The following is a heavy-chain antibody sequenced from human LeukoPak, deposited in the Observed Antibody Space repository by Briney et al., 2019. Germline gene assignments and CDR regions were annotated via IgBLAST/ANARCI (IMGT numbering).Heavy chain of an antibody. V-gene: IGHV4-59*01. J-gene: IGHJ5*02. CDR1: GGSISSYY. CDR3: ARDPSSGWFDP. Sequence: SETLSLTCTVSGGSISSYYWSWIRQPPGKGLEWIGYIYYSGSTNYNPSLKSRVTISVDTSKNQFSLKLSSVTAADTGVYYCARDPSSGWFDPWGQGTLVTVSS. D-gene: IGHD5/OR15-5a*01. CDR2: IYYSGST.